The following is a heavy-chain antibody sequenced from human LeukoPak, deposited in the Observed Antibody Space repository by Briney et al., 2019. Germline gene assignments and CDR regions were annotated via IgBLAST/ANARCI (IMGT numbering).Heavy chain of an antibody. V-gene: IGHV3-21*01. CDR2: ISNTGIYI. J-gene: IGHJ4*02. CDR3: ARGGSIAAAGTTDFDY. CDR1: GFTFSNYG. Sequence: GGPLRLSCAASGFTFSNYGLNWVRQAPGKGLEWVSSISNTGIYINYADSVKGRLTISRDNAKNSLYLQMNSLRAEDTAVYYCARGGSIAAAGTTDFDYWGQGTLVTVSS. D-gene: IGHD6-13*01.